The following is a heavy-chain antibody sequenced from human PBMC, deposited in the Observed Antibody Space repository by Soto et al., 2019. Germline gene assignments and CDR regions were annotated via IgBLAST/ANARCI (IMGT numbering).Heavy chain of an antibody. J-gene: IGHJ6*02. D-gene: IGHD6-19*01. CDR2: IWYDGNNK. CDR1: GFTFSNFG. CDR3: ASWAVPGDYGMDV. Sequence: GGSLRLSCAASGFTFSNFGMHGVRQAPGKGLEWVAVIWYDGNNKYYADYVKGRFTISRDNSKSTMYLQVSSLRAEDTAVYYCASWAVPGDYGMDVWGQGTTVTVSS. V-gene: IGHV3-33*01.